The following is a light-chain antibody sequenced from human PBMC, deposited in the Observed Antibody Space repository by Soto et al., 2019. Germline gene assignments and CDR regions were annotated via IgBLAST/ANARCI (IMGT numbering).Light chain of an antibody. J-gene: IGLJ3*02. CDR2: LEGSGSY. Sequence: QPVLTQSSSASASLGSSVKLTCTLSSGRSSYIIAWHQQQPGKAPRYLMKLEGSGSYNKGSGVPDRFSGSSSGADRYPTISNLQFEDEADYYCETWDSNTRMFGGGTKLTVL. CDR3: ETWDSNTRM. V-gene: IGLV4-60*02. CDR1: SGRSSYI.